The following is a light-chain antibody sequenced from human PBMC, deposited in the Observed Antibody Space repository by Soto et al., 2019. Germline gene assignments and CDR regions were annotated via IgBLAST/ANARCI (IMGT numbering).Light chain of an antibody. CDR2: DVT. J-gene: IGLJ1*01. V-gene: IGLV2-14*03. Sequence: QSVLTQPASVSGSAGQSITISCTGTSNDVGGYNYVSWYQQHPDKAPKLIIYDVTIRPSGVSNRFSGSKSGNTASLAISGLRAEDEADYHCSSYSGSSTLYVFGTGTKLTVL. CDR1: SNDVGGYNY. CDR3: SSYSGSSTLYV.